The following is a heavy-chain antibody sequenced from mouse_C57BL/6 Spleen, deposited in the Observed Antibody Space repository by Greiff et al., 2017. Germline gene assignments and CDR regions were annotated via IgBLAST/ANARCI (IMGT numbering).Heavy chain of an antibody. Sequence: EVMLVESGGGLVKPGGSLKLSCAASGFTFSSYTMSWVRQTPEKRLEWVATISGGGGNTYYPDSVKGRFTISRDNAKNTLYLQMSSLRSEDTALYYCARHAYYYGSRYYAMDYWGQGTSVTVSS. V-gene: IGHV5-9*01. CDR1: GFTFSSYT. J-gene: IGHJ4*01. CDR3: ARHAYYYGSRYYAMDY. D-gene: IGHD1-1*01. CDR2: ISGGGGNT.